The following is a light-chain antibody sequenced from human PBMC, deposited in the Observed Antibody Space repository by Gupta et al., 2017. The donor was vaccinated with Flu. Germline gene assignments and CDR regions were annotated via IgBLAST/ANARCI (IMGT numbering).Light chain of an antibody. CDR2: NDV. J-gene: IGLJ2*01. CDR3: RSIDTSSTFVV. Sequence: QQKPGKAPNLLIYNDVERPSGISDRFSGSNSGDTATLTICGVQAEDEADYYCRSIDTSSTFVVFGGGTKLTVL. V-gene: IGLV3-25*03.